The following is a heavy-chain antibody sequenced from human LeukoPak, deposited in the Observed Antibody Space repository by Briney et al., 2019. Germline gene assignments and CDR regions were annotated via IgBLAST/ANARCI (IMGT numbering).Heavy chain of an antibody. CDR1: GYTFTGYY. CDR3: ARGRTIFGVVKDYYMDV. D-gene: IGHD3-3*01. CDR2: INPNSGGT. J-gene: IGHJ6*03. V-gene: IGHV1-2*02. Sequence: GASVKVSCKASGYTFTGYYMHWVRQAPGQGLEWMGWINPNSGGTNYAQKFQGRVTMTRDTSISTAYMELSRLRSDDTDVYYCARGRTIFGVVKDYYMDVWGKGTTVTVSS.